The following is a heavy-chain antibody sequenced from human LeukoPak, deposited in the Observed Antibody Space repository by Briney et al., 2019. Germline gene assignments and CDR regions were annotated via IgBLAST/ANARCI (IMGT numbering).Heavy chain of an antibody. Sequence: GGSLRLSCAASGFTFSNNSMNWVRQAPGKGLEWVSSISSSSSYIYYADSVKGRFTISRDKAKNSLYLQMNSLRAEDTAVYYCARVAAGEYYFDYWGQGTQVTVSS. J-gene: IGHJ4*02. CDR2: ISSSSSYI. D-gene: IGHD6-13*01. CDR3: ARVAAGEYYFDY. V-gene: IGHV3-21*01. CDR1: GFTFSNNS.